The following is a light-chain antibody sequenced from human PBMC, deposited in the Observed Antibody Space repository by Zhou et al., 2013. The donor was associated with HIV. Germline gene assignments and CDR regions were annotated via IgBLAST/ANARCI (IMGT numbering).Light chain of an antibody. CDR3: QQYNSLPPT. CDR2: GAS. V-gene: IGKV1-33*01. CDR1: QDIRKY. Sequence: DIQMTQSPSSVSASVGDRVTITCRASQDIRKYLNWYQQKPGKAPKVLISGASNLESEVPSRFSGSGSGTDFTFTINSLQPEDVATYYCQQYNSLPPTFGGGTKVRS. J-gene: IGKJ4*01.